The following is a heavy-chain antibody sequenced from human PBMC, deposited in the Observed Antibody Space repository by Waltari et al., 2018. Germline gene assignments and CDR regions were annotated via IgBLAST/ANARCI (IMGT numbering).Heavy chain of an antibody. CDR2: INPNSGGT. CDR3: ARGGYGSDRGGAFDI. V-gene: IGHV1-2*02. Sequence: QVQLVQSGAEVKKPGASVKVSCKASGYTFTGYYMHWVRQAPGQGLEWMGWINPNSGGTNYAQKFQGRVTMTRDTTISPAYMELSRLRSDDTAVYYCARGGYGSDRGGAFDIWGQGTMVTVSS. D-gene: IGHD3-10*01. CDR1: GYTFTGYY. J-gene: IGHJ3*02.